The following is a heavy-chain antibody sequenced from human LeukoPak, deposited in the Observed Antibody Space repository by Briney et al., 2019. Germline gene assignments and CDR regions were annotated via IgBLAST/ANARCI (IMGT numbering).Heavy chain of an antibody. CDR2: IYYSGST. J-gene: IGHJ5*02. D-gene: IGHD2-8*01. CDR3: ARLYGNWFDP. V-gene: IGHV4-59*01. Sequence: SETLSLTCTVSGGSISSYYWSWIRQPPGKGLEWIGYIYYSGSTNYNPSLKSRVTISVDTSMNQFSLKLSSVTAADTAVYYCARLYGNWFDPWGQGTLVTVSS. CDR1: GGSISSYY.